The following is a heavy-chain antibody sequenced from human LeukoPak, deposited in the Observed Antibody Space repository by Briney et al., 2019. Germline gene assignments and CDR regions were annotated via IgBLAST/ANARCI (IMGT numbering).Heavy chain of an antibody. Sequence: GASVKVSCKASGYTFTGYYMHWVRQAPGQGLEWMGRINPNSGGTNYAQKFQGRVTMTRDTSISTAYMELSRLRSDDTAVYYCARYSGSYRQAHAFDIWGQGTMVTVSS. CDR3: ARYSGSYRQAHAFDI. CDR2: INPNSGGT. J-gene: IGHJ3*02. V-gene: IGHV1-2*06. CDR1: GYTFTGYY. D-gene: IGHD1-26*01.